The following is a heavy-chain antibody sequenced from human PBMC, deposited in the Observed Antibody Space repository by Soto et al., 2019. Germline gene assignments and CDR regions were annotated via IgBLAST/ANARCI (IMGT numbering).Heavy chain of an antibody. CDR3: ARDFRGQYYDFWSGYTMGVAFDI. V-gene: IGHV3-21*01. CDR2: ISSSSSYI. D-gene: IGHD3-3*01. J-gene: IGHJ3*02. Sequence: PGGSLRLSCAASGFTFSSYSMNWVRQAPGKGLEWVSSISSSSSYIYYADSVKGRFTISRDNAKNSLYLQMNSLRAEDTAVYYCARDFRGQYYDFWSGYTMGVAFDIWGQGTMVTVSS. CDR1: GFTFSSYS.